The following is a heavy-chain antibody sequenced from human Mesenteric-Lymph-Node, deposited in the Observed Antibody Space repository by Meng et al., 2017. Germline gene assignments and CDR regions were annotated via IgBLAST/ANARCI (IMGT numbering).Heavy chain of an antibody. CDR3: ARAFEYYDYVWGSYRWYFDY. J-gene: IGHJ4*02. CDR2: IYHSGST. Sequence: SETLSLTCTVSGYSISSGYYWGWIRQPPGKGLEWIGSIYHSGSTYYNPSLKSRVTISVDTSKNQFSLKLSSVTAADTAVYYCARAFEYYDYVWGSYRWYFDYWGQGTLVTVSS. V-gene: IGHV4-38-2*02. CDR1: GYSISSGYY. D-gene: IGHD3-16*02.